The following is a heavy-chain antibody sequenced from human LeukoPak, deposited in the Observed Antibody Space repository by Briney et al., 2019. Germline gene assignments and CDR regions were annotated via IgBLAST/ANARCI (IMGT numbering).Heavy chain of an antibody. D-gene: IGHD3-22*01. CDR2: INHSGST. V-gene: IGHV4-34*01. CDR1: GGSFSGYY. Sequence: PSETLSLTCAVYGGSFSGYYWSWIRQPPGKGLEWIGEINHSGSTNYNPSLKSRVTISVDTSKNQFSLRLSSVTAADTAVYYCASSGYYPNNWFDPWGQGTLVTVSS. CDR3: ASSGYYPNNWFDP. J-gene: IGHJ5*02.